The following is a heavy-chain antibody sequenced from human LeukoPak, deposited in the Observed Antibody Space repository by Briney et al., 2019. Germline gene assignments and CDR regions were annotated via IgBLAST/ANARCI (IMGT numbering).Heavy chain of an antibody. Sequence: GGSLRLSCAASGFTFNRYSMNWVRQAPGKGLEWVSAISGSGGNTYYADSVSGRFTISRDNSKNTLYLQMNSLRAEDTALYYCAKWGHYYDSSGYSLPGGFDYWGQGTLVTVSS. J-gene: IGHJ4*02. CDR1: GFTFNRYS. D-gene: IGHD3-22*01. V-gene: IGHV3-23*01. CDR2: ISGSGGNT. CDR3: AKWGHYYDSSGYSLPGGFDY.